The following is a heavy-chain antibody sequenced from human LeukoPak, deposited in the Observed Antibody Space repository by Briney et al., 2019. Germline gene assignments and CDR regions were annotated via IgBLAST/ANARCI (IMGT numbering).Heavy chain of an antibody. D-gene: IGHD1-26*01. CDR3: ARGGARGTN. CDR1: GFTFDDYA. J-gene: IGHJ4*02. CDR2: ISWNSGSI. V-gene: IGHV3-9*01. Sequence: PGGSLRLSCAASGFTFDDYAMHWVRQAPGKGLEWVSGISWNSGSIGYADSVKGRFTISRDNAKNSLYLQMNSLRAEDTAVYYCARGGARGTNWGQGTLVTVSS.